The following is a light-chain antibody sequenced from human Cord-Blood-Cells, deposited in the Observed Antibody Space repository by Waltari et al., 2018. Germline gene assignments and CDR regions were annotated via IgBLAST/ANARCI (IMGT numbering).Light chain of an antibody. V-gene: IGLV3-19*01. CDR3: NSRDSSGNHYV. J-gene: IGLJ1*01. Sequence: SSELTQDPAVSVVLGQTVRITCQGDSLRSYYASWYQQKPGQAPVLVIYGKNNRPSGIPDRFSGSSSGNTASLTITGAQADDEADYYCNSRDSSGNHYVFGTGTKVTVL. CDR1: SLRSYY. CDR2: GKN.